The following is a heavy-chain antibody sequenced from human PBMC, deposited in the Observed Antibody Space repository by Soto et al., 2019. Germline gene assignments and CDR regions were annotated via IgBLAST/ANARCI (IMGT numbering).Heavy chain of an antibody. Sequence: QVQLVQSGAEVKKPGASVKVSCKTSGYTFIDYYMHWVRQAPGRGLEWMGWINPKTGGTDSAQKFKGWVTMTRDTSISTAYSELGRLTFDDTAVYFCARLGIQNGDDHWGQGTLINVSS. CDR1: GYTFIDYY. J-gene: IGHJ4*02. CDR2: INPKTGGT. V-gene: IGHV1-2*04. CDR3: ARLGIQNGDDH. D-gene: IGHD7-27*01.